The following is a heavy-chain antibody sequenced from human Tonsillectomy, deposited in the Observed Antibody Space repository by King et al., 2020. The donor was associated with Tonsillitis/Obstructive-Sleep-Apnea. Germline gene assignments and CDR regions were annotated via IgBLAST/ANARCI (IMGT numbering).Heavy chain of an antibody. V-gene: IGHV3-33*01. J-gene: IGHJ3*02. CDR3: ARELGDDYYDSSGYYYVGRVHNDAFDI. CDR1: GFTFSSYG. CDR2: IWYDGSNK. Sequence: VQLVESGGGVVQPGRSLRLSCAASGFTFSSYGMHWVRQAPGKGLEWVAVIWYDGSNKYYADSVKGRFTISRDNSKNTLYLQMNSLRAEDTAVDYCARELGDDYYDSSGYYYVGRVHNDAFDIWGQGTMVTVSS. D-gene: IGHD3-22*01.